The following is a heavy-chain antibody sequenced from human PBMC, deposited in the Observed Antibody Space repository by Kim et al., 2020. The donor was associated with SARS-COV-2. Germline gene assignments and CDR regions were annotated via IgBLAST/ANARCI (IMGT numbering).Heavy chain of an antibody. Sequence: GESLKISCKGSGYSFTSYWIGWVRQMPGKGLEWMGIIYPGDSDTRYSPSFQGQVTISADKSISTAYLQWSSLKASDTAMYYCARRLVPAAKAREYWYFDLWGRGTLVTVSS. D-gene: IGHD2-2*01. V-gene: IGHV5-51*01. J-gene: IGHJ2*01. CDR2: IYPGDSDT. CDR1: GYSFTSYW. CDR3: ARRLVPAAKAREYWYFDL.